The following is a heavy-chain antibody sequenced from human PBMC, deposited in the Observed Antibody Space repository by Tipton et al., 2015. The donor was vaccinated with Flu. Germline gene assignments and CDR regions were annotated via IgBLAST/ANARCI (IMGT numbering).Heavy chain of an antibody. CDR3: ATGGSSSYCFDY. CDR2: IYYSGST. D-gene: IGHD6-6*01. V-gene: IGHV4-59*01. CDR1: GGSISSYY. J-gene: IGHJ4*02. Sequence: LRLSCTVSGGSISSYYWSWIRQPPGKGLEWIGDIYYSGSTNYNPSLKSRVTISVDTSKNQFSLKLSSVTAADTAVYYCATGGSSSYCFDYWGQGPLVTVSS.